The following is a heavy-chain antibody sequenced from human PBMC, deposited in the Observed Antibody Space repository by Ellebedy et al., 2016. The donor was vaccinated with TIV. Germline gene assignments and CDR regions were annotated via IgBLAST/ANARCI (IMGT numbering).Heavy chain of an antibody. J-gene: IGHJ4*02. CDR2: IYYIGIT. D-gene: IGHD4-23*01. V-gene: IGHV4-59*01. CDR1: GGSISGFY. CDR3: AAYYGGRFDY. Sequence: MPSETLSLTCTVSGGSISGFYWRWIRQPPGKGLEFIGYIYYIGITNYNPSLESRVAISIDTSENQFSLRLSSVTAADTAVYYCAAYYGGRFDYWGQGTLVTVSS.